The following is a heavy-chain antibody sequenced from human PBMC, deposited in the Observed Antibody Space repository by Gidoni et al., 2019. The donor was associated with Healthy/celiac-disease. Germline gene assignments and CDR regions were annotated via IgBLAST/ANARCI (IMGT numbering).Heavy chain of an antibody. CDR2: ISGSGFNT. CDR1: GFTFSHYA. V-gene: IGHV3-23*01. CDR3: SKTIVVALQRTGFDY. J-gene: IGHJ4*02. Sequence: EVQLLASGGGLVQPGGSLRLSCAASGFTFSHYAMTWVRQAPGKGLVWVSAISGSGFNTYYADSVKGRFTISRDNSKNTLYLQMNSLRAEDTAVYYCSKTIVVALQRTGFDYWGQGTLVTVSS. D-gene: IGHD3-22*01.